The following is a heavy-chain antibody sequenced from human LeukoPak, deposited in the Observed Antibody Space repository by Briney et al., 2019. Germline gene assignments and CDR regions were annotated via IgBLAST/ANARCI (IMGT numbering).Heavy chain of an antibody. CDR3: ARGGYYGSGNDFRFDP. J-gene: IGHJ5*02. CDR2: IHHSGSS. V-gene: IGHV4-34*01. Sequence: PSETLSLTCAVYGGSFSGYYWSWIRQSPGKGLEWIGEIHHSGSSDYNPSLKSRVTISVDTSKSQFSLKLSSVTAADTAIYYCARGGYYGSGNDFRFDPWGQGTLVTVSS. CDR1: GGSFSGYY. D-gene: IGHD3-10*01.